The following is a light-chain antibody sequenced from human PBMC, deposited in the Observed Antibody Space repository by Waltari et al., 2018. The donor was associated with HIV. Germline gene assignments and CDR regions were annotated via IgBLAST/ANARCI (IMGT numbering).Light chain of an antibody. CDR3: AAWDHDLSAVL. J-gene: IGLJ2*01. CDR1: SSNIGSNH. Sequence: QSVLTQPPSASGTPGQRVTISCSGSSSNIGSNHVYWYQHLPGTAPKLLIYVNSQRPSGVPDRFSGSKSGTSASLAISGLRSEDEGDYYCAAWDHDLSAVLFGGGTKLTVL. V-gene: IGLV1-47*01. CDR2: VNS.